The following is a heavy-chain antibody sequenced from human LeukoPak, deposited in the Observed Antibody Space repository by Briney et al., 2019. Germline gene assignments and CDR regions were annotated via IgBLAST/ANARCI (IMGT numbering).Heavy chain of an antibody. J-gene: IGHJ4*02. CDR2: IYSGGST. Sequence: PGGSLRLSCAASGFTVSSNYMSWVRQAPGKGLEWVSVIYSGGSTYYADSVKGRFTISRDNSKNTLYLQMISLRAEDTAVYYCARDLRGWHTDYWGQGTLVTVSS. CDR1: GFTVSSNY. CDR3: ARDLRGWHTDY. V-gene: IGHV3-53*01. D-gene: IGHD6-19*01.